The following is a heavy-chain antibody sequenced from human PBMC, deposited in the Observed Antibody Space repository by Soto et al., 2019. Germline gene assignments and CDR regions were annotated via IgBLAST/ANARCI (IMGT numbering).Heavy chain of an antibody. D-gene: IGHD3-22*01. CDR2: IYYSGST. Sequence: PSETLSLTCTVSGGSVSSGSYYWSWIRQPPGKGLEWIGYIYYSGSTNYNPSLKSRVTISVDTSKNQFSLKLSSVTAADTAVYYCARLYYDSSDYYYFDYWGQGTLVTVSS. CDR3: ARLYYDSSDYYYFDY. V-gene: IGHV4-61*01. J-gene: IGHJ4*02. CDR1: GGSVSSGSYY.